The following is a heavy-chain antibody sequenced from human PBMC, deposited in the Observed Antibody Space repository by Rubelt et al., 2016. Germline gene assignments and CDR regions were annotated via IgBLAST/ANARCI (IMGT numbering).Heavy chain of an antibody. CDR3: ARAQRIRLLMVYAPTFDY. V-gene: IGHV1-3*01. CDR1: GYTFTSYA. D-gene: IGHD2-8*01. Sequence: QVQLVQSGAEVKKPGASVKVSCKASGYTFTSYAMHWVRQAPGQRLEWMGWINAGNGNTKYSQKFQGRGTSTRDTSASTAYMELSSLRSEDTAVYYCARAQRIRLLMVYAPTFDYWGQGTLVTVSS. J-gene: IGHJ4*02. CDR2: INAGNGNT.